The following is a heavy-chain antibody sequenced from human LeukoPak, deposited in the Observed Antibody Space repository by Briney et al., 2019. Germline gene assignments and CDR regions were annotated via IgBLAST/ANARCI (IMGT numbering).Heavy chain of an antibody. J-gene: IGHJ4*02. CDR1: GGSISSSNW. D-gene: IGHD3-22*01. Sequence: SETLSLTCAVSGGSISSSNWWSWVRQPPGKGLECIGEIYHSGSTNYNPSLKSRVTISVDKSKNQFSLKLSSVTAADTAVYYCARGLDLGYYDSSGTKDYWGQGTLVTVSS. CDR3: ARGLDLGYYDSSGTKDY. CDR2: IYHSGST. V-gene: IGHV4-4*02.